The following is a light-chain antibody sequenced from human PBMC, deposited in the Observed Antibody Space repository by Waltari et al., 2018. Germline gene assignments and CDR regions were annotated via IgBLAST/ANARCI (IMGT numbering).Light chain of an antibody. CDR1: QSIVNW. V-gene: IGKV1-12*01. CDR2: GAS. CDR3: QQAFVEVS. Sequence: IQIPQSPSSVSASVGDRVTITCRASQSIVNWLAWYQQRPGKAPQLLIYGASNLQGGVPSRFSGSGSGTDFTLTINNLQPEDFATYYCQQAFVEVSFAGGTRVEIK. J-gene: IGKJ4*01.